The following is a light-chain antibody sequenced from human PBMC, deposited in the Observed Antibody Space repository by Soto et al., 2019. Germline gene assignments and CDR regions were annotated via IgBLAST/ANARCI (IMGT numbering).Light chain of an antibody. CDR2: EVS. Sequence: QSVLTQPASVSGSPGQSITISCTGTTSDIGDYNYVSWYQLHPGKAPKLMIYEVSNRPSGISNRFSGSKSDNTASLTISGLQAADEADYYCSSYTTSSTYVFGTGTKV. J-gene: IGLJ1*01. CDR3: SSYTTSSTYV. CDR1: TSDIGDYNY. V-gene: IGLV2-14*01.